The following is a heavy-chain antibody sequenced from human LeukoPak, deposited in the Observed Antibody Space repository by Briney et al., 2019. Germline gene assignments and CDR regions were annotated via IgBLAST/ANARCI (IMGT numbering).Heavy chain of an antibody. CDR3: VREASDCGGGACYSEGMDH. Sequence: ASVKVSCKTSGFVFIGFYMHWVRQAPGQGLEWMGWINPHNGTTNFAQNIQGRVTITRDTSIATLYMELSRLTPDDTAVYYCVREASDCGGGACYSEGMDHWGQGTLVTVFS. CDR1: GFVFIGFY. J-gene: IGHJ4*02. CDR2: INPHNGTT. V-gene: IGHV1-2*02. D-gene: IGHD2-15*01.